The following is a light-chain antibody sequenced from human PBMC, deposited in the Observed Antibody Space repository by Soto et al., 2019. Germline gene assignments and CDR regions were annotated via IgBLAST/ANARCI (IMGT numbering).Light chain of an antibody. CDR3: LLYMDSGFGV. J-gene: IGLJ3*02. Sequence: QTVVTQEPSFSVSPGGTGTLTCGLSSGSVSTSNYPSWYQQTPGQAPRTLIYSTKSRSSGVPDRFSGSILGSKAALTITGAQAEDECDYYCLLYMDSGFGVFGGGTKLTVL. CDR2: STK. CDR1: SGSVSTSNY. V-gene: IGLV8-61*01.